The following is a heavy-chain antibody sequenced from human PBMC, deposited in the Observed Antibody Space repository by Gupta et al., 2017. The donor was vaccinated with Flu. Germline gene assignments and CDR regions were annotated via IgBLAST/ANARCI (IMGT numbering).Heavy chain of an antibody. Sequence: QVQLPQSGPGLVKPSQTLSLTCAISGDSVSRNSAAWHWIRQSPSRGLEWLGRTYYRSKWYNDYAVSVKSRITINPDTSKNQFSLQLNSVTPEDTAVYYCARDGHYYDSSGFDYWGQGTLVTVSS. V-gene: IGHV6-1*01. J-gene: IGHJ4*02. CDR2: TYYRSKWYN. D-gene: IGHD3-22*01. CDR1: GDSVSRNSAA. CDR3: ARDGHYYDSSGFDY.